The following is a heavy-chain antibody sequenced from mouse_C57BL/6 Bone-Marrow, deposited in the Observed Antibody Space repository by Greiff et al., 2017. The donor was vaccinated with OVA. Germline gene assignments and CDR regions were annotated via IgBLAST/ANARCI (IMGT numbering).Heavy chain of an antibody. J-gene: IGHJ3*01. CDR1: GYTFTSYW. D-gene: IGHD4-1*01. CDR2: IDPSDSYT. V-gene: IGHV1-50*01. CDR3: ARGGLGRGAY. Sequence: QVQLQQSGAELVKPGASVKLSCKASGYTFTSYWMQWVKQRPGQGLEWIGEIDPSDSYTNYNQKFKGKATLTVDTSSSTAYMQLSSLTSEDSAVYYCARGGLGRGAYWGQGTLVTVSA.